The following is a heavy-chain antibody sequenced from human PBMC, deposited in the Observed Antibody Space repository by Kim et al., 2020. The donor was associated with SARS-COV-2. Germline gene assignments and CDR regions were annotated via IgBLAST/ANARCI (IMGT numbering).Heavy chain of an antibody. Sequence: YPGDSYTRYSPSFQGQVTISADKSISTAYLQWSSPKASDTAMYYCARIGDYWGQGTLVTVSS. V-gene: IGHV5-51*01. CDR2: YPGDSYT. CDR3: ARIGDY. J-gene: IGHJ4*02. D-gene: IGHD2-15*01.